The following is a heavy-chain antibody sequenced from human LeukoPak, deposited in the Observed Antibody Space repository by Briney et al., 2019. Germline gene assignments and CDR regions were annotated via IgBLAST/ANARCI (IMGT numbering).Heavy chain of an antibody. CDR2: INWNGGST. J-gene: IGHJ4*02. V-gene: IGHV3-20*04. D-gene: IGHD4-17*01. Sequence: PGGSLRLSCAAPGFTFDDYGMSWVRQALGKGLEWVSGINWNGGSTGYADSVKGRFTISRDNAKNSLYLQMNSLRAEDTAFYYCAGEARTTVTTRDYWGQGTLVTVSS. CDR3: AGEARTTVTTRDY. CDR1: GFTFDDYG.